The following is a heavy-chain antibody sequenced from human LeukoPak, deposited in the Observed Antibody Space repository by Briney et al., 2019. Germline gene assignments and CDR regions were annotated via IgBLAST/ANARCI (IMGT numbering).Heavy chain of an antibody. V-gene: IGHV1-2*02. CDR3: ARGVFDYVWGSYRTYYFDY. CDR2: INPNSGGT. J-gene: IGHJ4*02. Sequence: ASVKVSCKASGYTFTGYYMHWVQQAPGQGLEWMGWINPNSGGTNYAQKFQGRVTMTRDTSISTAYMELSRLRSDDTAVYYCARGVFDYVWGSYRTYYFDYWGQGTLVTVSS. D-gene: IGHD3-16*02. CDR1: GYTFTGYY.